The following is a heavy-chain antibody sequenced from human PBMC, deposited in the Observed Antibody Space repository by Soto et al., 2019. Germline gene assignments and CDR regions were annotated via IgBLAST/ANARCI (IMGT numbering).Heavy chain of an antibody. J-gene: IGHJ4*02. CDR2: IDPSDSQT. V-gene: IGHV5-10-1*01. D-gene: IGHD3-22*01. CDR3: ARQIYDSDTGPNFQYYFDS. CDR1: GYSLAGYW. Sequence: GESLKISCNGSGYSLAGYWITWVRQKPGKGLEWMGRIDPSDSQTYYSPSFRGHVTISVTKSITTVFLQWSSLRASDTAMYYCARQIYDSDTGPNFQYYFDSWGQGTPVTVSS.